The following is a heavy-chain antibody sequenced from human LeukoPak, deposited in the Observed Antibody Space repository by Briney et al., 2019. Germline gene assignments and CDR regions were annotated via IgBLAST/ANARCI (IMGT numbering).Heavy chain of an antibody. Sequence: SVKASCKASGGTFSSYAISWVRQAPGQGLEWMGGIIPIFGTANYAQKFQGRVTITTDESTSTAYMELSSLRSEDTAVYYCARSGVPSVTYYYYYYYMDVWGKGTTVTVSS. CDR1: GGTFSSYA. J-gene: IGHJ6*03. D-gene: IGHD4-17*01. V-gene: IGHV1-69*05. CDR2: IIPIFGTA. CDR3: ARSGVPSVTYYYYYYYMDV.